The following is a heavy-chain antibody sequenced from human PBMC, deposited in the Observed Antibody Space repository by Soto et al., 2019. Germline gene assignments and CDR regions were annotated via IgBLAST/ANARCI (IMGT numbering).Heavy chain of an antibody. J-gene: IGHJ6*02. D-gene: IGHD3-10*01. Sequence: ALVKVSCKASGGTFSSYSISWVRQSPGQGLDWIGGIIPIFGTANYAQKFQGRVTITADESTSTAYMELSSLRSEDTAVYYCAREFVYYGSGSYGYYYYGMDVWGQGTTLTVS. V-gene: IGHV1-69*13. CDR2: IIPIFGTA. CDR3: AREFVYYGSGSYGYYYYGMDV. CDR1: GGTFSSYS.